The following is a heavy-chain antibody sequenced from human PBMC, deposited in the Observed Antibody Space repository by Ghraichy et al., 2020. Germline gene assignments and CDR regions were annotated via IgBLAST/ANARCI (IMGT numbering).Heavy chain of an antibody. J-gene: IGHJ6*02. CDR2: ISYSGGST. Sequence: GGSLRLSCAASGFTFRTYAMSWVRQAPGKGLEWVSVISYSGGSTYYADSVKGRFTISRDNSKNTLFLQMNSLRADDTALYYCAKVVLGGFIVNYYYAMDVWGQGTTVTVSS. CDR1: GFTFRTYA. D-gene: IGHD3-16*02. V-gene: IGHV3-23*01. CDR3: AKVVLGGFIVNYYYAMDV.